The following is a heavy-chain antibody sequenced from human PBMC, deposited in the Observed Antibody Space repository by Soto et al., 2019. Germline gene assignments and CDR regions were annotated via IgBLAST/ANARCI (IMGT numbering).Heavy chain of an antibody. Sequence: PSETRSLTCAVDGGSFSGYYWSWIRQPPGKGLEWIGEINHSGSTNYNPSLKSRVTISVDTSKNQFSLQLRSVTAQDTAVYSCASGIIGSEMATTRVHTFDYWRQRPLVTVSS. CDR1: GGSFSGYY. CDR2: INHSGST. D-gene: IGHD5-12*01. J-gene: IGHJ4*02. CDR3: ASGIIGSEMATTRVHTFDY. V-gene: IGHV4-34*01.